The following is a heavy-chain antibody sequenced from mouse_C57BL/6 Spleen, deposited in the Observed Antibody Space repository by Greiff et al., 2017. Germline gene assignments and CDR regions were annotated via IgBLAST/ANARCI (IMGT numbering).Heavy chain of an antibody. J-gene: IGHJ4*01. CDR1: GYTFTSYW. Sequence: QVQLQQPGAELVKPGASVKLSCKASGYTFTSYWMQWVKQRPGQGLEWIGELDPSDSYTNYNQKFKGKATLTVDTSSSTAYMQLSSLTSEDSAVYYCATAQATLYYYAMDYWGQGTSVTVSS. D-gene: IGHD3-2*02. CDR3: ATAQATLYYYAMDY. V-gene: IGHV1-50*01. CDR2: LDPSDSYT.